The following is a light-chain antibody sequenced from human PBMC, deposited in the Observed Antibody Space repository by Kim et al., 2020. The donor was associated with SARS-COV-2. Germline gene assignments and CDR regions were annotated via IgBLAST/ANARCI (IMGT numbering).Light chain of an antibody. CDR1: SGSIASNY. Sequence: KPVTISCTRSSGSIASNYVHWYQQRPGSSSTTVIYEDNQRPSGVPDRFSGSIDSSSNSASLTISGLKTEDEADYYCQSYDTNNHWVFGGGTQLTVL. J-gene: IGLJ3*02. CDR3: QSYDTNNHWV. CDR2: EDN. V-gene: IGLV6-57*01.